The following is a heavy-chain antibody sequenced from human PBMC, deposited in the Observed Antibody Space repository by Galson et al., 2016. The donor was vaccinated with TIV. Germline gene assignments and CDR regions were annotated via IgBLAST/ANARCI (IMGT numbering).Heavy chain of an antibody. V-gene: IGHV1-69*02. CDR1: GDSFSSHT. CDR2: TIPMINIA. CDR3: ARAAGHFASGGYPAS. J-gene: IGHJ5*02. Sequence: SVKVSCKASGDSFSSHTISWLRQAPGQGLEWMGRTIPMINIANYPQKFQGRVTITADKSTSTAYMELTSLTSDDTAVYYCARAAGHFASGGYPASWGQGTLVTVSS. D-gene: IGHD1-26*01.